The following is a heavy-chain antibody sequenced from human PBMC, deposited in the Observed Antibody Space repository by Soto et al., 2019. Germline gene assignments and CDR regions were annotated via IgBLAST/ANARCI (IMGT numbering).Heavy chain of an antibody. V-gene: IGHV3-30*03. CDR1: GFTFSNYG. Sequence: QVQLAESGGGVVQPGRSLRLSCAASGFTFSNYGMHWVRQAPGKGLEWVAVISYDGSNKYYEDSVKGRVTISRDNSKTTRSLQMTGLSPEKTAVYYCPRAPRGRSNDPTFDSWGQETLVT. J-gene: IGHJ4*02. CDR3: PRAPRGRSNDPTFDS. CDR2: ISYDGSNK.